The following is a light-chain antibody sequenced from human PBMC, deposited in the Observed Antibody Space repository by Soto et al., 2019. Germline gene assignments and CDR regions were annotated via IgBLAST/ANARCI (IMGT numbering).Light chain of an antibody. Sequence: AIQITQSPASLSASLVDIVSITCRASQGIRNDLGWYQQKPGKAPKLLIYAASSLQSGVPSRFSGSGSGTDFTLTISSLQPEDFATYYCLQDYNYPWTFGQGTKVDIK. CDR2: AAS. CDR1: QGIRND. CDR3: LQDYNYPWT. V-gene: IGKV1-6*01. J-gene: IGKJ1*01.